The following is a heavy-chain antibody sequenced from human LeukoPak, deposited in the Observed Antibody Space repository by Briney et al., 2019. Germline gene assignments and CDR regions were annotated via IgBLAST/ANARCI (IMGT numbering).Heavy chain of an antibody. D-gene: IGHD1-26*01. CDR3: ARSGGNIVGGSYYYYYMDV. CDR2: IYTSGST. V-gene: IGHV4-61*02. CDR1: GGSISSGSYY. J-gene: IGHJ6*03. Sequence: SETLSLTCTVSGGSISSGSYYWSWIRQPAGKGLEWIGRIYTSGSTNYNPSLKSRVTISVDTSKNQFSLKLSSVTAADTAVYYCARSGGNIVGGSYYYYYMDVWGKGTTVTVSS.